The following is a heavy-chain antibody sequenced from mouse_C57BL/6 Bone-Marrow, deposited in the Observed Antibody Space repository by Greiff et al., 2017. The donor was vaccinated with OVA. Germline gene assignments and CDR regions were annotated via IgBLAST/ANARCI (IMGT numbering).Heavy chain of an antibody. V-gene: IGHV7-1*01. CDR3: ARDAYYGSDWYFDV. J-gene: IGHJ1*03. CDR1: GFTFSDFY. Sequence: EVQLVESGGGLVQSGRSLRLSCATSGFTFSDFYMEWVRQAPGKGLEWIAASRNNANDYRTEYSASVKGRFIVSTDTAHSILYLQMNALRAEDTAIYYCARDAYYGSDWYFDVWGTGTTVTVSS. CDR2: SRNNANDYRT. D-gene: IGHD1-1*01.